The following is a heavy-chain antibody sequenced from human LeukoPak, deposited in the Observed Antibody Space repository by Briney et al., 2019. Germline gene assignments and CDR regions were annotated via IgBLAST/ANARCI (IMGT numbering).Heavy chain of an antibody. V-gene: IGHV3-23*01. CDR2: ISGSGGST. CDR1: GFTFSSYS. D-gene: IGHD3-16*02. J-gene: IGHJ4*02. CDR3: AKEYDYVWGSYRLLGYFDY. Sequence: PGGSLRLSCAASGFTFSSYSMNWVRQAPGQGLDLVSAISGSGGSTYYADSVKGRFTISRDNSKNTLYLQMNSLRAEDTAVYYCAKEYDYVWGSYRLLGYFDYWGQGTLVTVSS.